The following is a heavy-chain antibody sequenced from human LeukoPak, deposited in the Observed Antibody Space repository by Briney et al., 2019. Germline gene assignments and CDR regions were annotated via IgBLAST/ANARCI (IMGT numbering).Heavy chain of an antibody. CDR3: ARGWTTVTTKEDLDY. D-gene: IGHD4-17*01. V-gene: IGHV1-18*04. J-gene: IGHJ4*02. CDR1: GYTFTSYG. Sequence: GASVKVSCKASGYTFTSYGISWVRQAPGQGLEWMGWISAYNGNTNYAQKLQGRVTMTTDTSTSTAYMELRSLRSDDTAVYYCARGWTTVTTKEDLDYWGQGTLVTVSS. CDR2: ISAYNGNT.